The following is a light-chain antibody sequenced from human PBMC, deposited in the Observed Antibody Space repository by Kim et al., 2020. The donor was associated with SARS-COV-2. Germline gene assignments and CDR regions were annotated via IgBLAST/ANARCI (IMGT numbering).Light chain of an antibody. V-gene: IGKV3-11*01. CDR2: DAS. J-gene: IGKJ2*01. CDR3: QQRSNWPYT. Sequence: EIVLTQSPATLSLSPGERATLSCRASQTVSSYLAWYQQKPGQAPRLLIYDASNRATGIPARFSGSGSGTDFTLTISSLEPEDFAVYYCQQRSNWPYTFGQGTSWRS. CDR1: QTVSSY.